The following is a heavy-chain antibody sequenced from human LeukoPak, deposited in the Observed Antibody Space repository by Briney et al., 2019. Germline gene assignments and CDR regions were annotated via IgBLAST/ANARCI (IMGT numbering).Heavy chain of an antibody. CDR2: ISGSGGSP. CDR1: GFTFSSYA. CDR3: AKDVPYYYDSSGSLFDY. Sequence: PGGSLRLSCAASGFTFSSYAMSWVRQAPGKGLEWVSAISGSGGSPYYADSVKGRFTISRDDSKNTLYLQMNSLRAEDTAVYYCAKDVPYYYDSSGSLFDYWGQGTLVTVSS. D-gene: IGHD3-22*01. V-gene: IGHV3-23*01. J-gene: IGHJ4*02.